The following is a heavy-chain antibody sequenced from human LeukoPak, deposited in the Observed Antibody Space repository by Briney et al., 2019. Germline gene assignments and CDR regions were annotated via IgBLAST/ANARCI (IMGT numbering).Heavy chain of an antibody. CDR1: GGTFSSYA. CDR2: IIPILGTA. V-gene: IGHV1-69*05. CDR3: ARVSRGGGGSSSWYGNYYYMDV. Sequence: SVKVSCKASGGTFSSYAISWVRQAPGQGLEWMGGIIPILGTANYAQKFQGRVTITTDESTSTAYMELSSLRSEDTAVYYCARVSRGGGGSSSWYGNYYYMDVWGKGTTVTVSS. J-gene: IGHJ6*03. D-gene: IGHD6-13*01.